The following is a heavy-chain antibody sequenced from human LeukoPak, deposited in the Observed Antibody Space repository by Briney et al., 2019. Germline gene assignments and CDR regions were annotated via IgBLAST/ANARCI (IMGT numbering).Heavy chain of an antibody. Sequence: GGSLRLSCAASGFTFDDTAMHWVRQAPGKGLEWLSSISWNSGDIHYADSVKGRFTISRDNAKNSLYQQMNSLRAEDTALYYCATETYGIDYWGQGTLVTVSS. CDR3: ATETYGIDY. J-gene: IGHJ4*02. CDR2: ISWNSGDI. CDR1: GFTFDDTA. V-gene: IGHV3-9*01. D-gene: IGHD4-17*01.